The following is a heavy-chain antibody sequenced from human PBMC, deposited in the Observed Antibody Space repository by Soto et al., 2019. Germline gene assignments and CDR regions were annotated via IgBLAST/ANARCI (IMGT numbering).Heavy chain of an antibody. J-gene: IGHJ6*02. Sequence: GESLKISCKGSGYSFTSYWIGWVRQMPGKGLEWMGIIYPGDSDTRYSPSFQGQVTISADKSISTAYLQWSSLQASDTAIYYCARQGRCSSTSCYTGANLYYYGMDVWGQGTTVTVSS. CDR1: GYSFTSYW. D-gene: IGHD2-2*02. CDR3: ARQGRCSSTSCYTGANLYYYGMDV. CDR2: IYPGDSDT. V-gene: IGHV5-51*01.